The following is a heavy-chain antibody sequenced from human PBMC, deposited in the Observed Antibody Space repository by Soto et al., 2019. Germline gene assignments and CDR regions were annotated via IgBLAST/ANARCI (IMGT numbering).Heavy chain of an antibody. J-gene: IGHJ4*02. CDR1: GGSISSSSYY. CDR3: AGWETAAATDFDY. D-gene: IGHD6-13*01. V-gene: IGHV4-39*01. CDR2: IYYSGST. Sequence: SETLSLTCTVSGGSISSSSYYWGWIRQPPGKGLEWIGSIYYSGSTYYNPSLKSRVTISVDTSKNQFSLKLSSVTAADTAVYYCAGWETAAATDFDYWGQGTLVTVSS.